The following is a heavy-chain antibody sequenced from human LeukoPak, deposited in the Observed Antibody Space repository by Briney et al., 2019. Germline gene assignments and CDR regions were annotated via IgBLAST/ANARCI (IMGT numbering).Heavy chain of an antibody. CDR2: ISSSSSYI. V-gene: IGHV3-21*01. CDR3: ARERLMGSSTNIY. J-gene: IGHJ4*02. D-gene: IGHD2-2*01. CDR1: GFTFSSYS. Sequence: GGSLRLSCAASGFTFSSYSMNWVRQAPGKGLEWVSSISSSSSYIYYADSVKGRFTISRDNAKNSLYLQMNSLRVEDTAVYYCARERLMGSSTNIYWGQGTLATVSS.